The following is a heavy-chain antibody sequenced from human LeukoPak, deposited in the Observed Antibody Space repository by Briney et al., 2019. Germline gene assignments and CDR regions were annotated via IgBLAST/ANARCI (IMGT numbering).Heavy chain of an antibody. V-gene: IGHV1-69*06. CDR1: GGTFSSYA. Sequence: ASVKVSCKASGGTFSSYAISWVRQAPGQGLEWMGGIIPIFGTANYAQKFQGRVAITADKSMSTAYMELSSLRSEDTAVYYCAREVGDYDFWSGYNYWGQGTLVTVSS. D-gene: IGHD3-3*01. J-gene: IGHJ4*02. CDR2: IIPIFGTA. CDR3: AREVGDYDFWSGYNY.